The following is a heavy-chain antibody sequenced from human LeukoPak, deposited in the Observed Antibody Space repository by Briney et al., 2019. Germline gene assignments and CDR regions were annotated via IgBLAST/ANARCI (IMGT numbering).Heavy chain of an antibody. CDR2: IIPIFGTA. CDR1: GGTFSSYA. D-gene: IGHD6-13*01. V-gene: IGHV1-69*05. CDR3: ARGLYSSSWSHYYYYMDV. J-gene: IGHJ6*03. Sequence: ASVKVSCKASGGTFSSYAISWVRQAPGQGLEWMGRIIPIFGTANYAQKFQGRVTITTDESTSTAYMELSSLRSEDTAVYYCARGLYSSSWSHYYYYMDVWGKGTTVTVSS.